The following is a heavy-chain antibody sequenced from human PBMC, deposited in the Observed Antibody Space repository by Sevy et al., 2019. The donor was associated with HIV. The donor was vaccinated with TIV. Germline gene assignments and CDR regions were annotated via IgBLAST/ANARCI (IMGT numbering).Heavy chain of an antibody. D-gene: IGHD5-18*01. V-gene: IGHV4-59*02. Sequence: SETLSLTCTVSGDSVSSYFWTWIRQPPGKGLEWIANIYYTGNTNYNPSLKSRVSISMDTSKNQFSLKLNSVTAADTAVYYCARSSGYSYGDFDYWGQGTLVTVSS. CDR2: IYYTGNT. CDR1: GDSVSSYF. J-gene: IGHJ4*02. CDR3: ARSSGYSYGDFDY.